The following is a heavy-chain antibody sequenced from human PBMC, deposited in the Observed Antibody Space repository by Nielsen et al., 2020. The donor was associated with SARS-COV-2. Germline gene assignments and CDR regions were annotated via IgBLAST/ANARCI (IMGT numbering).Heavy chain of an antibody. J-gene: IGHJ4*02. CDR2: INAGNGNT. CDR3: AREGIRRHLGDY. Sequence: ASVKVSCKASGYTFTSYAMHWVRQAPGQRLEWMGWINAGNGNTKYSQKFQGRVTITRDTSASTAYMGLSSLRSEDTAVYYCAREGIRRHLGDYWGQGTLVTVSS. CDR1: GYTFTSYA. V-gene: IGHV1-3*01. D-gene: IGHD6-13*01.